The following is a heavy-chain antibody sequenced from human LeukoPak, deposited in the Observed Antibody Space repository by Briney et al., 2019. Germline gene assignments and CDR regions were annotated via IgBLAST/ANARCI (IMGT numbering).Heavy chain of an antibody. J-gene: IGHJ5*02. CDR1: GFTFSHYG. CDR2: IQYDGSKT. D-gene: IGHD2-21*01. CDR3: ARGVDTSNHMSIFDP. Sequence: PGRSLRLSCAGSGFTFSHYGMHWVRQAPGKGLEWVAGIQYDGSKTYYGDSVKGRFSISRDNSRNTLYLQMSSLRAEDTAVYSCARGVDTSNHMSIFDPWGQGTLVTVSS. V-gene: IGHV3-33*01.